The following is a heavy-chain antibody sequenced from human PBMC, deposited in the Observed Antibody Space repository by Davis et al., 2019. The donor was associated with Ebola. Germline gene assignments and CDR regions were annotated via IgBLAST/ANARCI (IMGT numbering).Heavy chain of an antibody. J-gene: IGHJ4*02. V-gene: IGHV1-46*01. Sequence: ASVKVSCKASGGTFSSYAISWVRQAPGQGLEWMGIINPSGGSTSYAQKFQGRVTMTRDTSTSTVYMELSSLRSEDTAVYYCAGSVGYDFWSGYGSSFDYWGQGTLVTVSS. CDR3: AGSVGYDFWSGYGSSFDY. D-gene: IGHD3-3*01. CDR1: GGTFSSYA. CDR2: INPSGGST.